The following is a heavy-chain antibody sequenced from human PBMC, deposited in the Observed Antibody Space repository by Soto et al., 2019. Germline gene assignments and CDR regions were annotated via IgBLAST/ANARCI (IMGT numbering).Heavy chain of an antibody. D-gene: IGHD1-26*01. J-gene: IGHJ5*02. CDR1: GFTFSSYA. CDR2: ISYDGSNK. V-gene: IGHV3-30-3*01. CDR3: ARDMRSPSTWFDP. Sequence: QVQLVESGGGVVQPGRSLRLSCAASGFTFSSYAMHWVRQAPGKGLEWVAVISYDGSNKYYADSVKGRFTISRDNSKNTLYLQMNSLRAEDTAVYYCARDMRSPSTWFDPWGQGTLVTVSS.